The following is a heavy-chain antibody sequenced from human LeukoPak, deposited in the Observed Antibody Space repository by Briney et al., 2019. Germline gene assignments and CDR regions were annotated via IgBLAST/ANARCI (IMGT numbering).Heavy chain of an antibody. CDR1: GGSISSYY. V-gene: IGHV4-4*07. CDR3: ARDDGGYCSSTSCAYNFDY. D-gene: IGHD2-2*01. CDR2: IYTSGST. Sequence: SETLSLTCTVSGGSISSYYWSWIRQPPGKGLEWIGRIYTSGSTNYNPSLKSRVTMSVDTSKNQFSLKLSSVTAADTAVYYCARDDGGYCSSTSCAYNFDYWGQGTLVTVSS. J-gene: IGHJ4*02.